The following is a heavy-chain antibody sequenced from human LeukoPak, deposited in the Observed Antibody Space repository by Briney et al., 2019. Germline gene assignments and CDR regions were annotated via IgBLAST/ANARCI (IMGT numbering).Heavy chain of an antibody. CDR3: ARQEADDYGNYFDY. J-gene: IGHJ4*02. CDR2: IYPGDSDT. V-gene: IGHV5-51*01. D-gene: IGHD4-17*01. Sequence: GESLKISCKGSGYRFPTYWIAWVRQMPGKGLEWMGIIYPGDSDTRYSPSFQGQVSISADKPIRTAYLQWSSLKASDTAFYFCARQEADDYGNYFDYWGQGTLVTVSS. CDR1: GYRFPTYW.